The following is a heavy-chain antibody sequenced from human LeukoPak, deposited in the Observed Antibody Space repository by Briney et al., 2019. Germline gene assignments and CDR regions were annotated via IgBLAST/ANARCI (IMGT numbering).Heavy chain of an antibody. CDR3: ERAVAGTGYFDY. CDR1: GGTFSSYT. V-gene: IGHV1-69*02. Sequence: GASVKVSCKASGGTFSSYTISWVRQAPGQGLEWMGRIIPILGIANYAQKFQGRVTITADRSTSTAYMELSSLRSEDTAVYYCERAVAGTGYFDYWGQGTLVTVSS. J-gene: IGHJ4*02. D-gene: IGHD6-19*01. CDR2: IIPILGIA.